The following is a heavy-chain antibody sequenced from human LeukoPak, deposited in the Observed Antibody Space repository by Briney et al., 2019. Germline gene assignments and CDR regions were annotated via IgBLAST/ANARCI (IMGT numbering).Heavy chain of an antibody. CDR1: GYSISSGYY. Sequence: SKTLSLTCAGSGYSISSGYYWGWIRQPPGKGLEWIGSIYHSGSTYYNPSLKSRVTISVDTSKNQFSLKLSSVTAADTAVYYCARHAYYYDSSGYPDAFDIWGQGTMVTVSS. CDR3: ARHAYYYDSSGYPDAFDI. CDR2: IYHSGST. D-gene: IGHD3-22*01. V-gene: IGHV4-38-2*01. J-gene: IGHJ3*02.